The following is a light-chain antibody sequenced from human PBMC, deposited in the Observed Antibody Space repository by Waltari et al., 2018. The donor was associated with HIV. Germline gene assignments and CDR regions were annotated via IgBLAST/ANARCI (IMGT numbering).Light chain of an antibody. CDR2: EVS. CDR1: IGHFGSFNY. CDR3: SSYTSSNTVV. Sequence: QSPLTPPASVSGSPGHSITISCPGTIGHFGSFNYVPWYQHHPGKAPKFMIYEVSKRPSGVSNRFSGSKSGNTASLIISGLQAEDEGDYYCSSYTSSNTVVFGGGTKLTVL. V-gene: IGLV2-14*01. J-gene: IGLJ3*02.